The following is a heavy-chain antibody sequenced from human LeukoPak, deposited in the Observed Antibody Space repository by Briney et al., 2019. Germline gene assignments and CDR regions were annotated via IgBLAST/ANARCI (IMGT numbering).Heavy chain of an antibody. CDR1: GCSISYFF. J-gene: IGHJ5*01. CDR2: THYSGTT. Sequence: PSETLSLTCNVSGCSISYFFWSWIRQPPGKGLEWIAYTHYSGTTSHNPSLKSRVSLSVDTSKNQLSLNLTSMTAADTAVYYCARGGVLPRAFDSWGQGTLVTVSS. CDR3: ARGGVLPRAFDS. V-gene: IGHV4-59*01. D-gene: IGHD3-16*01.